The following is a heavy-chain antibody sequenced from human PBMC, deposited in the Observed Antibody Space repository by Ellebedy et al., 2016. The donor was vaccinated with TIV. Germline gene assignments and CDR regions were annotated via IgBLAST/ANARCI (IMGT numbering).Heavy chain of an antibody. CDR3: ASKAAAFFFDQ. CDR1: GFPFSHYG. D-gene: IGHD6-13*01. Sequence: GESLKISCAASGFPFSHYGMHWVRQAPGKGLEWVAFFEYHGNDENYADSVKGRFTISRDNSKNALFLQMNSLRPEDTAVYYCASKAAAFFFDQWGRGTLVTVSS. J-gene: IGHJ4*02. CDR2: FEYHGNDE. V-gene: IGHV3-30*02.